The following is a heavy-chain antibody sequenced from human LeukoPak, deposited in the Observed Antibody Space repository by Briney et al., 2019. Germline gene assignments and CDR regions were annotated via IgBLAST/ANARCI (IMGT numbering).Heavy chain of an antibody. Sequence: GESLKISCKASGYSFVSFWIGWVRQVPGRGLEWMGIIYPSDSDTRYSPSFQGQVTISADKSISTAYLQWSSLKASDTAMYYCARPGGYYRVSNAFDIWGQGTMVTVSS. CDR3: ARPGGYYRVSNAFDI. V-gene: IGHV5-51*01. CDR1: GYSFVSFW. D-gene: IGHD3-22*01. CDR2: IYPSDSDT. J-gene: IGHJ3*02.